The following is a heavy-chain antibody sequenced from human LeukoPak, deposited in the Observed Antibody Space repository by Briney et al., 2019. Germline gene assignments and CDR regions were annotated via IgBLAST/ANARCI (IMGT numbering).Heavy chain of an antibody. D-gene: IGHD3-9*01. J-gene: IGHJ4*02. V-gene: IGHV3-13*01. Sequence: GGSLRLSCAASGFTFSSYDMHWVRHATGKGLEWVSAIGTAGDTYYPGSVKGRFTISRESAKNSLYLQMNSPRAGDTAVYYCARGYDILTGDNYFDYWGQGTLVTVSS. CDR3: ARGYDILTGDNYFDY. CDR1: GFTFSSYD. CDR2: IGTAGDT.